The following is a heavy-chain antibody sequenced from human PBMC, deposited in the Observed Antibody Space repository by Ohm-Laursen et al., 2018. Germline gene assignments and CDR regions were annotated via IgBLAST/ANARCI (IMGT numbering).Heavy chain of an antibody. Sequence: TQTLTLTCTVSGFSLSNARMGVSWIRQPPGKALEWLAPLFSNDEKSYSTSLKSRLTISKDTSNSQVVLTMTNVDPVDTATYYCARSVVAGTLLLDYWGQGTLVTVSS. V-gene: IGHV2-26*01. CDR2: LFSNDEK. CDR1: GFSLSNARMG. CDR3: ARSVVAGTLLLDY. J-gene: IGHJ4*02. D-gene: IGHD6-19*01.